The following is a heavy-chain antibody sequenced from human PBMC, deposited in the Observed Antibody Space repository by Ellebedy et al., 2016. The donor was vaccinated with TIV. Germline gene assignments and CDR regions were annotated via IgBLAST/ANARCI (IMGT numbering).Heavy chain of an antibody. CDR3: AKDDYGDYVAGFYFDY. CDR2: ISGSGGST. Sequence: GESLKISXAASGFTFSSYAMSWVRQAPGKGLEWVSAISGSGGSTYYADSVKGRFTISRDNSKNTLYLQMNSLRAEDTAVYYCAKDDYGDYVAGFYFDYWGQGTLVTVSS. CDR1: GFTFSSYA. D-gene: IGHD4-17*01. J-gene: IGHJ4*02. V-gene: IGHV3-23*01.